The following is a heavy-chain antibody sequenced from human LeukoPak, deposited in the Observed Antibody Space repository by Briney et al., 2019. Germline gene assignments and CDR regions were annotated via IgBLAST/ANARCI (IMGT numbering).Heavy chain of an antibody. Sequence: PSETLSLTCSVSGGSMNSYYWSWIRQSPGKGLEWIGYIYYSGSTNYNPSLKSRVTISVDTSKNQFSLKLSSVTAADTAVYYCTRHVWLQPFDYWGQGALVTVSS. J-gene: IGHJ4*02. CDR1: GGSMNSYY. CDR3: TRHVWLQPFDY. D-gene: IGHD3-9*01. V-gene: IGHV4-59*08. CDR2: IYYSGST.